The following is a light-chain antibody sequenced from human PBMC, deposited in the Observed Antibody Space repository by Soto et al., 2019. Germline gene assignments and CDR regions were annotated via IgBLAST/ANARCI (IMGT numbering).Light chain of an antibody. CDR2: GAS. V-gene: IGKV3-20*01. CDR1: QSVSSSY. J-gene: IGKJ5*01. CDR3: QQYGSLPP. Sequence: EIVLTQSPGTLSLSPGERATLSCRASQSVSSSYLAWYQQKPGQAPRLLIYGASSRATGIPDRFSGSGSGIDFTLTIRRREAEVFRVYYCQQYGSLPPFGQGTRLEIK.